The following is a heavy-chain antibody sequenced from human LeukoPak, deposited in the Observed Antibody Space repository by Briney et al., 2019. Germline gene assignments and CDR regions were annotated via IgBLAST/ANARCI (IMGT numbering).Heavy chain of an antibody. CDR1: GFTFSSYA. V-gene: IGHV3-23*01. D-gene: IGHD5-18*01. CDR3: AKAVLIPGIQLWIPSSLRGYYFDY. J-gene: IGHJ4*02. Sequence: PGGSLRLSCAASGFTFSSYAMSWVRQAPGKGLEWVSAISGGGGSTYYADSVKGRFTISRDNSKNTLYLQMNSLRAEDTAVYYCAKAVLIPGIQLWIPSSLRGYYFDYWGQGTLVTVSS. CDR2: ISGGGGST.